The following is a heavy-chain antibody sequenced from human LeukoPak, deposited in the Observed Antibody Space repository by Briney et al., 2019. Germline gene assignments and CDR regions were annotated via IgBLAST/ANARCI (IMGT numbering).Heavy chain of an antibody. CDR2: ISSSSSYI. J-gene: IGHJ4*02. CDR1: GFTFSSYS. V-gene: IGHV3-21*01. D-gene: IGHD6-13*01. CDR3: AKHRVAAGAIDY. Sequence: AGGSLRLSCAASGFTFSSYSMNWVRQAPGKGLEWVSSISSSSSYIYYADSVKGRFTISRDNSKNTLYLQMNSLRPEDTAVYYCAKHRVAAGAIDYWGQGTLVTVSS.